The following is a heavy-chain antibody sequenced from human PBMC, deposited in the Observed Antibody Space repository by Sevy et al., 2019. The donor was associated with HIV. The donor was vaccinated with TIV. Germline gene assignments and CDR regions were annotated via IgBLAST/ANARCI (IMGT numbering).Heavy chain of an antibody. CDR1: GGSISSGNYY. CDR2: ISYTGNT. V-gene: IGHV4-30-4*01. D-gene: IGHD6-6*01. CDR3: ARDGTEYTSSSVWFDP. Sequence: SETLSLTCTVSGGSISSGNYYWHWIRQPPGKGLEWIGYISYTGNTYYNPSLKGPVTISVDTSNNLFSLRLTSVTAADTAVYYCARDGTEYTSSSVWFDPWGQGTLVTVSS. J-gene: IGHJ5*02.